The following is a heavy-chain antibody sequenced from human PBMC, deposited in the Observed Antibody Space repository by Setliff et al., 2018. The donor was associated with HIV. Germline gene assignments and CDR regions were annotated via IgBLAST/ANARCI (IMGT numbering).Heavy chain of an antibody. CDR3: ARGKVLRGNILYY. CDR2: IFVGDSTT. Sequence: GASVKVSCKTSGYAFTSYHIHWVRQAPGQGLEWMGKIFVGDSTTHYAQKFQGRVTMTRNTSISTAYMDLSSLRSEDTAVYYCARGKVLRGNILYYWGQGTLVTVSS. D-gene: IGHD2-8*01. J-gene: IGHJ4*02. V-gene: IGHV1-46*01. CDR1: GYAFTSYH.